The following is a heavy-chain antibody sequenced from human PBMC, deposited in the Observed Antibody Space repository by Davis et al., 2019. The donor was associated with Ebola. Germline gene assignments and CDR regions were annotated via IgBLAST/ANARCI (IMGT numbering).Heavy chain of an antibody. V-gene: IGHV3-30*04. J-gene: IGHJ4*02. D-gene: IGHD6-19*01. Sequence: GGSLRLSCAASGYFTFSSYAMHWVRQAPGKGLEWVAVISYDGSNEYYADSVKGRFTISRDNSKNTLYLQMNSLRAEDTAVYYCARVTLYSSGWFGYLDYWGQGTLVIVSS. CDR1: GYFTFSSYA. CDR2: ISYDGSNE. CDR3: ARVTLYSSGWFGYLDY.